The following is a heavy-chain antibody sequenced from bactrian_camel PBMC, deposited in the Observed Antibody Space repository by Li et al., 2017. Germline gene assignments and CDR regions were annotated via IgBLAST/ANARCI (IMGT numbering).Heavy chain of an antibody. D-gene: IGHD3*01. CDR3: APDSSPQMGCY. CDR2: IDSDGDS. J-gene: IGHJ4*01. V-gene: IGHV3S26*01. CDR1: ADIYSAHC. Sequence: HVQLVESGGGSVQAGGSLRLSCAASADIYSAHCMTWFRQAPGKEREGVAVIDSDGDSSYADSVKGRLTISQDSSKTTTWLQMNNLKLDDTAMYYCAPDSSPQMGCYWTRGTQVTVS.